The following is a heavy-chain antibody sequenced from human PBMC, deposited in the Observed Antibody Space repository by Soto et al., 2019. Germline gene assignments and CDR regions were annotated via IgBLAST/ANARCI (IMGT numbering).Heavy chain of an antibody. V-gene: IGHV3-23*01. CDR3: AKIDGDFDH. CDR2: ITGNGDTT. Sequence: EVQVLQSGGGLVPPGGSLRLSCAGSGFTFINTGMSWVRQASGQGLEWVSAITGNGDTTYYADSVKGRFTISRDNSKSTLYLQMNSLRAEDTAVYYCAKIDGDFDHWGQGTLVTVSS. CDR1: GFTFINTG. J-gene: IGHJ4*02. D-gene: IGHD3-22*01.